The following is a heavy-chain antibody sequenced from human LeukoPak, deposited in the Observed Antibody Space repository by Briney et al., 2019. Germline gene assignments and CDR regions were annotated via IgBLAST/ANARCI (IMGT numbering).Heavy chain of an antibody. CDR1: GYTFTSYG. J-gene: IGHJ4*02. CDR3: ARDFYRLGYCSSTSCYNFDY. CDR2: ISAYNGNT. D-gene: IGHD2-2*01. V-gene: IGHV1-18*01. Sequence: EASVKVSCKASGYTFTSYGISWVRQAPGQGLEWMGWISAYNGNTNYAQKLQGRVTMTTDTSTSTAYMELRSLRSDDTAVYYCARDFYRLGYCSSTSCYNFDYWGQGTLATVSS.